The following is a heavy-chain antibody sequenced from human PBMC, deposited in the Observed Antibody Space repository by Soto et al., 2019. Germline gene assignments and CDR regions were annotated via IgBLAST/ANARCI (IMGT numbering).Heavy chain of an antibody. V-gene: IGHV3-23*01. CDR1: GFTFSSYA. D-gene: IGHD3-22*01. Sequence: GGSLRLSCAASGFTFSSYAMSWVRQAPGKGLEWVSGISASGGSTYYADSVKGRFTISRDNSKNTLILQMNSLRAEDTALYYCAKGYDSSGYYRNDAFDLWGQGTMVTVSS. J-gene: IGHJ3*01. CDR2: ISASGGST. CDR3: AKGYDSSGYYRNDAFDL.